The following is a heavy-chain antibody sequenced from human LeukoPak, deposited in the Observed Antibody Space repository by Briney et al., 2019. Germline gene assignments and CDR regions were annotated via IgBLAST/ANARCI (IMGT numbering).Heavy chain of an antibody. CDR2: INPNSGGT. V-gene: IGHV1-2*02. CDR3: AREGNYDSSGYGLNWFDP. CDR1: GYTFTGYY. J-gene: IGHJ5*02. Sequence: ASVKVSCKASGYTFTGYYMHWVRQAPGQGLEWMGWINPNSGGTNYAQKFQGRVTMTRDTSISTAYMELSRLRSDDTAVYYCAREGNYDSSGYGLNWFDPWGQGTLVTVSS. D-gene: IGHD3-22*01.